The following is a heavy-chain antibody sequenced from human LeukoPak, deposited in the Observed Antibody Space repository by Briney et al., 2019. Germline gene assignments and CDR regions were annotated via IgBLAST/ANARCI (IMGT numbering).Heavy chain of an antibody. V-gene: IGHV3-53*01. CDR3: ARGANTYYYGSGSYSTPSPFDY. J-gene: IGHJ4*02. CDR2: IYSGGST. D-gene: IGHD3-10*01. CDR1: GFTVSSNY. Sequence: GSLRLSCAASGFTVSSNYMSWVRQAPGKGLEWVSLIYSGGSTYYADSVKGRFTISRDNSKNTLYLQMNSLRAEDTAVYYCARGANTYYYGSGSYSTPSPFDYWGQGTLVTVSS.